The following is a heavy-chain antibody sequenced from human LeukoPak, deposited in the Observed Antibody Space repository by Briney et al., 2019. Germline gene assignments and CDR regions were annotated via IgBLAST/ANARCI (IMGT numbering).Heavy chain of an antibody. CDR2: ISSSSSYI. D-gene: IGHD3-22*01. Sequence: GGSLRLSCAASGFTFSSYSMNWVRQAPGKGLEWVSSISSSSSYIYYADSVKGRFTISRDNAKNSLYLQMNSLRAEDTAVYYCARGGVFYASSGYYYNYWGQGTLVTVSS. V-gene: IGHV3-21*01. J-gene: IGHJ4*02. CDR3: ARGGVFYASSGYYYNY. CDR1: GFTFSSYS.